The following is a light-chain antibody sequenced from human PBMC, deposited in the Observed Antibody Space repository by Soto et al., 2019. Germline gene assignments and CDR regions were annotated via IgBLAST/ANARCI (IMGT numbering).Light chain of an antibody. CDR2: AAS. CDR3: QQSYSTPRT. Sequence: MQMTECPWSLSASVGGGGTSTCRASQSISSYLNWYQQKPGKATKLLIYAASSLQSGVTSRFSGSGSGKDFTITISSMHNEDFATYYCQQSYSTPRTFGQGTTVDIK. J-gene: IGKJ1*01. V-gene: IGKV1-39*01. CDR1: QSISSY.